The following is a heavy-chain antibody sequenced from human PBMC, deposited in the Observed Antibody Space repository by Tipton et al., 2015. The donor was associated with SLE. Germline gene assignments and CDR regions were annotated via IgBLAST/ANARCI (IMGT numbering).Heavy chain of an antibody. CDR3: ARESYYDFWSGFYQGYYFDY. CDR1: GYTFTSYG. D-gene: IGHD3-3*01. Sequence: QSGAEVKKPGASVKVSCKASGYTFTSYGISWVRQAPGQGLEWMGWISAYNGNTNYAQKLQGRVTMTTDTSTSTAYMELRSLRSDDTAVYYCARESYYDFWSGFYQGYYFDYWGQGTLVTVSS. CDR2: ISAYNGNT. V-gene: IGHV1-18*01. J-gene: IGHJ4*02.